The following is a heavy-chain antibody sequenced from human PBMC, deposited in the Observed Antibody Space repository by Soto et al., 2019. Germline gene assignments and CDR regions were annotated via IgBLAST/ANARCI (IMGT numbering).Heavy chain of an antibody. Sequence: QVQLVQSGAEVKKPGSSVKVSCKASGSTFSSYAISWVRQAPGQGLEWMGGIIPIFGTANYAQKFQGRVTITADESKSTAYMELSSLRSEDTAVYYCARLVATTPRGYYFDYWGQGTLVTVSS. J-gene: IGHJ4*02. CDR2: IIPIFGTA. D-gene: IGHD5-12*01. V-gene: IGHV1-69*01. CDR1: GSTFSSYA. CDR3: ARLVATTPRGYYFDY.